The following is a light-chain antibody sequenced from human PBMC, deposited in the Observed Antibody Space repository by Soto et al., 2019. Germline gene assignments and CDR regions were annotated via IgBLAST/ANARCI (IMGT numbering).Light chain of an antibody. CDR2: AAS. CDR1: QSISSY. CDR3: QQLHVYPST. V-gene: IGKV1-39*01. Sequence: DIQMTQSPSSLSASVGDRVTITCRASQSISSYLNWYQQKPGKAPKLLIYAASSLQSGVPSRFSGSGSGTEFTLTISSLQPEDFATYYCQQLHVYPSTFGGGTKVE. J-gene: IGKJ4*01.